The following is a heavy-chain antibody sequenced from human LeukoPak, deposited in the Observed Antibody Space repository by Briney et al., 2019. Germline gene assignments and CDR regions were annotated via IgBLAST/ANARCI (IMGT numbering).Heavy chain of an antibody. J-gene: IGHJ3*02. Sequence: ASVKVSCKASGYTFSSSYIHWVRQAPGQGLEWMGIINPSGGTTIYAQRFQGRVTVTRDTSTSTVYMELSSLKYEDTAVYYCARQRGGQYEDGFDIWGQRTMVTVSS. D-gene: IGHD2-8*01. CDR2: INPSGGTT. V-gene: IGHV1-46*01. CDR1: GYTFSSSY. CDR3: ARQRGGQYEDGFDI.